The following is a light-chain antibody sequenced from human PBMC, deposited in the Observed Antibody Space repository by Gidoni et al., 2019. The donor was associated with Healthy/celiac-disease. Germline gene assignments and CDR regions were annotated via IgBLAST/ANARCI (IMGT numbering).Light chain of an antibody. CDR2: DVN. V-gene: IGLV2-14*03. CDR1: SSDVGGYNY. Sequence: QSALTQPASVSGSPGQSITISCTGASSDVGGYNYVSWYQQHPGKAPEHMIYDVNNRPSGVSNRFAGSKSGNTASLTISGLQAEDEADYYCSSYTSSSPYVFGTGTKVTVL. J-gene: IGLJ1*01. CDR3: SSYTSSSPYV.